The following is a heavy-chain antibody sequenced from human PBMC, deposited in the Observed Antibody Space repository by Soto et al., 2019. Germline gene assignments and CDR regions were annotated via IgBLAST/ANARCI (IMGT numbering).Heavy chain of an antibody. J-gene: IGHJ2*01. Sequence: EVQLLESGGGLVQPGGSLRLSCAASGFTFSSYAMSWVRHAPGKGLEWVSAISGSGGSTYYADSVKGRFTISRDNSKNTLYLQMNSLRAEDTAVYYCAKDGYSYGIYWYFDLWGRGTLVTVSS. CDR3: AKDGYSYGIYWYFDL. V-gene: IGHV3-23*01. CDR2: ISGSGGST. D-gene: IGHD5-18*01. CDR1: GFTFSSYA.